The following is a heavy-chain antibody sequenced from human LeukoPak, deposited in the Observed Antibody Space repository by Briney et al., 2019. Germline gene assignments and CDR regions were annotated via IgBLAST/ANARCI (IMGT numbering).Heavy chain of an antibody. D-gene: IGHD1/OR15-1a*01. Sequence: SVKVSCKVSGYTLTELSMHWVRQAPGKGLEWMGGFDPEDGETIYAQKFQGRVTMTEDASTDTAYMELSSLRSEDTAVYYCARLNSFPYYFDYWGQGTLVTVSS. CDR2: FDPEDGET. CDR1: GYTLTELS. J-gene: IGHJ4*02. V-gene: IGHV1-24*01. CDR3: ARLNSFPYYFDY.